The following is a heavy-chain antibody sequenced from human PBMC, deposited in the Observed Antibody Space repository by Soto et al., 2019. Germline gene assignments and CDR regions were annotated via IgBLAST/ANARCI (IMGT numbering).Heavy chain of an antibody. V-gene: IGHV4-4*07. Sequence: QVQLQESGPGLVKPSETLSLTCTVSGAPISNAYWSWIRQAAGKRLEWIGRIHSSGTFNYNPSLKSRVSISRDTSKNQISLKLSSVTAADTAVYYCARDNIVSKGYGMDVWGQGTTVTVSS. J-gene: IGHJ6*02. CDR2: IHSSGTF. CDR3: ARDNIVSKGYGMDV. CDR1: GAPISNAY. D-gene: IGHD5-12*01.